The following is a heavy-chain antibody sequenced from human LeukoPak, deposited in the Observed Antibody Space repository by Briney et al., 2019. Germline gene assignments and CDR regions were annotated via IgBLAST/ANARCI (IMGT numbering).Heavy chain of an antibody. D-gene: IGHD5-24*01. J-gene: IGHJ4*02. CDR3: AKSRDGYNYYFDY. V-gene: IGHV3-30*02. Sequence: GGSLRLSCAASGFTFSSYGMHWVRQAPGKGLEWVAFIWYDGSNKYYADSVKGRFTIFRDNSKNTLYLQMNSLRAEDTAVYYCAKSRDGYNYYFDYWGQGTLVTVSS. CDR1: GFTFSSYG. CDR2: IWYDGSNK.